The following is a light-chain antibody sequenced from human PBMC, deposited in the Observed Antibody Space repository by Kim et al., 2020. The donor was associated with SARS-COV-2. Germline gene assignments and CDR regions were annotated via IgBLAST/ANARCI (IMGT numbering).Light chain of an antibody. CDR1: MGSIDDNY. CDR2: EDD. J-gene: IGLJ2*01. V-gene: IGLV6-57*03. CDR3: QSYNRDNVL. Sequence: GKTVTISCTRSMGSIDDNYVQWYQQRPGGVPTTVIYEDDQRPSGVSDRFSGSIDNSSNSASLTISGLRSEDEADYYCQSYNRDNVLFGGGTQLTVL.